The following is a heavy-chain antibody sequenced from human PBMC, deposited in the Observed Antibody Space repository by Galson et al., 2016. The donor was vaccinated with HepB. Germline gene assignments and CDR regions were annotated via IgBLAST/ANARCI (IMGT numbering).Heavy chain of an antibody. J-gene: IGHJ4*02. CDR2: IYSGGST. Sequence: SLRLSCAASGFTVSNNYMSWVRQAPGKGLEWVSLIYSGGSTYYPDSVKGRFTISRDKSKNTLYLQMNSLRAEDTAVYYCASMTGTTPGGYWGQGTLVTVSS. CDR1: GFTVSNNY. V-gene: IGHV3-53*01. CDR3: ASMTGTTPGGY. D-gene: IGHD1-20*01.